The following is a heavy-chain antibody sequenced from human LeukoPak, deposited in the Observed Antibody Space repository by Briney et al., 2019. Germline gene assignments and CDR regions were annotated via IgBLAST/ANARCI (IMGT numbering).Heavy chain of an antibody. CDR2: TYYKSKWFN. D-gene: IGHD3-22*01. Sequence: SQTLSLTCALPGDTFSSNSAAWYWIRQSPSRGLEWLVRTYYKSKWFNDYAVSVKSRITINPDTSKNQFSLQLNSVTPEDTAVYYCARLTQYYYDSSGYYYYFDCWGQGTLVTVSS. CDR1: GDTFSSNSAA. J-gene: IGHJ4*02. V-gene: IGHV6-1*01. CDR3: ARLTQYYYDSSGYYYYFDC.